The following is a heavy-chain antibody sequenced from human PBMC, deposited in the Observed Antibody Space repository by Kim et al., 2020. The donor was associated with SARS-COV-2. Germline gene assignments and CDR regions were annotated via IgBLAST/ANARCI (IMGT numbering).Heavy chain of an antibody. CDR3: ARGVHAVTTAGYGMDV. V-gene: IGHV4-31*03. J-gene: IGHJ6*02. CDR2: IYYSGST. Sequence: SETLSLTCTVSGGSISSGGYYWSWIRQHPGKGLEWIGYIYYSGSTYYNPSLKSRVTISVDTSKNQFSLKLSSVTAADTAVYYCARGVHAVTTAGYGMDVWGQGTTVTVSS. D-gene: IGHD4-17*01. CDR1: GGSISSGGYY.